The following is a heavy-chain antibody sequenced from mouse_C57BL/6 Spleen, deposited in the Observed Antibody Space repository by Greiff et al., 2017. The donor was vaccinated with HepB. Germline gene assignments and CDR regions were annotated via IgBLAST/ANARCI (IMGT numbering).Heavy chain of an antibody. CDR1: GYTFTGYW. D-gene: IGHD2-3*01. CDR2: ILPGSGST. J-gene: IGHJ4*01. Sequence: QVQLQQSGAELMKPGASVKLSCKATGYTFTGYWIEWVKQRPGHGLEWIGEILPGSGSTNYNEKFKGKATFTADTSSNPAYRQLSSLTTEDSAIYYCARCAYEDEGRDAMDYWGQGTSVTVSS. V-gene: IGHV1-9*01. CDR3: ARCAYEDEGRDAMDY.